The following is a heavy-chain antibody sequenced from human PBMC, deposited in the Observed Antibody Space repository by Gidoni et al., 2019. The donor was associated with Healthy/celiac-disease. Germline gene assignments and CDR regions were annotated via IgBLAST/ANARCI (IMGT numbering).Heavy chain of an antibody. V-gene: IGHV4-31*03. CDR3: ARVELRQYYYGSGVGAAQIGSYFDY. CDR1: GGSISSGGYY. Sequence: QVQLQESGPGLVKPSQTLSLTCTVSGGSISSGGYYWSWIRQHPGKGLEWIGYIYYSGSTYYNPSLKSRVTISVDTSKNQFSLKLSSVTAADTAVYYCARVELRQYYYGSGVGAAQIGSYFDYWGQGTLVTVSS. CDR2: IYYSGST. J-gene: IGHJ4*02. D-gene: IGHD3-10*01.